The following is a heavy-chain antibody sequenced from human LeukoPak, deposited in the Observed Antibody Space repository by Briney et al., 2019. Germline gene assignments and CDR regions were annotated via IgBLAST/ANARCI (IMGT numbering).Heavy chain of an antibody. V-gene: IGHV3-21*01. CDR3: IRDLFDDYSLDY. J-gene: IGHJ4*02. Sequence: PGGSLRLSCAASGFTFSSYSMNWVRQAPGKGLEWVSSINSDSSLMLYAESVKGRFTISRDNARNSLYLQMNSLRAEDTAVYYCIRDLFDDYSLDYWGQGALVTVSS. CDR1: GFTFSSYS. CDR2: INSDSSLM. D-gene: IGHD3-16*01.